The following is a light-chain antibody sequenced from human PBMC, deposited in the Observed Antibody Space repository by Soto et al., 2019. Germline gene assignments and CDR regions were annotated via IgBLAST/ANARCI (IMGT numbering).Light chain of an antibody. CDR3: QQFGSSPPIFT. CDR1: QSVSSSY. Sequence: IVLTQPQGTLSLSPGERATLSCRASQSVSSSYLASYQQKPGQAPRLLIYGASSRATGIPDRFSGRGSGTDFTLTISRLEPEDFAVDYCQQFGSSPPIFTFGPGTKVDIK. V-gene: IGKV3-20*01. J-gene: IGKJ3*01. CDR2: GAS.